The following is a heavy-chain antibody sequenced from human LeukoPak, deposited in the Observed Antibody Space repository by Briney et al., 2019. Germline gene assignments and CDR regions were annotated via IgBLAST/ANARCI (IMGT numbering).Heavy chain of an antibody. J-gene: IGHJ6*02. CDR1: GGSLSSGDYY. D-gene: IGHD3-3*01. Sequence: PSGTLSLTCTVSGGSLSSGDYYWPWIRQHPGKGLEWIGYIYYSGSTYYNPSLKSRASISVDMSKNHFSLELRSVTAADTAVYYCARDREWLQFRGMDVWGQGTTVTVSS. CDR2: IYYSGST. CDR3: ARDREWLQFRGMDV. V-gene: IGHV4-31*03.